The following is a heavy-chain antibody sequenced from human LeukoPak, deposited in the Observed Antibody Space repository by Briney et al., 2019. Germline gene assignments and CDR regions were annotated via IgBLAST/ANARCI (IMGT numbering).Heavy chain of an antibody. CDR3: ASLATIFGVVPGY. CDR2: IYYSGST. Sequence: SETLSLTCTVSGGSISSSSYYWGWIRQPPGKGLEWIGSIYYSGSTYYNPSLKSRVTISVDTSKNQFSLKLSSVTAADTAVYYCASLATIFGVVPGYWGQGTLVTVSS. D-gene: IGHD3-3*01. J-gene: IGHJ4*02. V-gene: IGHV4-39*07. CDR1: GGSISSSSYY.